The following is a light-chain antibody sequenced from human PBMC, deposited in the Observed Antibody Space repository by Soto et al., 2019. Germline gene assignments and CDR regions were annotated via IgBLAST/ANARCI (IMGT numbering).Light chain of an antibody. J-gene: IGKJ4*01. CDR3: QQYEYSPVT. V-gene: IGKV3-20*01. Sequence: EDVLTQSLVTLPLSPGDRASLSWRASQRVSNNYLAWHQQRPGQAPRLLIFGASNRATGVPDRFTGSASGTDFTLTISGLQPEDFALYFCQQYEYSPVTFGGGTKVDIK. CDR1: QRVSNNY. CDR2: GAS.